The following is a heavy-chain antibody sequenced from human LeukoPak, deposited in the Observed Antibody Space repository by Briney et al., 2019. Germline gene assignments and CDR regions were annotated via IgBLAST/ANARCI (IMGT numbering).Heavy chain of an antibody. J-gene: IGHJ3*02. CDR1: GGSISNYY. Sequence: SETLSLTCTVSGGSISNYYWSWLRQPAGKRLEWIWRIYTSASTNYNPSLKSRVTLSVDASKNQFSLRLSSLTAADTAVYYCARGRYCSATICSGGNAFDIWGQGTVVTVSS. CDR3: ARGRYCSATICSGGNAFDI. D-gene: IGHD2-2*01. V-gene: IGHV4-4*07. CDR2: IYTSAST.